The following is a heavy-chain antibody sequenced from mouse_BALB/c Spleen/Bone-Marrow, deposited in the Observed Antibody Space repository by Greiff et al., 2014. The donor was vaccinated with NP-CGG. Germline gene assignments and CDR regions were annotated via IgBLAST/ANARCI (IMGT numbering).Heavy chain of an antibody. V-gene: IGHV5-17*02. J-gene: IGHJ4*01. CDR2: ISSDSSTI. Sequence: EVKLQESGGGLVQPGGSRKLSCAASGFTFSSFGIRWVRQAPEKGLEWVAYISSDSSTIYYADTVKGRFTISRDNPKNTLFLQMTSLRSEDTAMYYCARSNYVGYYAMDYWGQGTSVTVSS. CDR1: GFTFSSFG. D-gene: IGHD1-1*01. CDR3: ARSNYVGYYAMDY.